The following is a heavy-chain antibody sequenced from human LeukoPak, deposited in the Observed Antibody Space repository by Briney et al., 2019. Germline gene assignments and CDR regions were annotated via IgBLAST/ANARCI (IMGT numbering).Heavy chain of an antibody. Sequence: KAGGSLRLSCAASGFTFSDYYMSWIRQAPGKGLEWVSYISSSGSTIYYADSVKGRFTISRDNAKNSLYLQMNSLKTEDTAVYYCTSSVVITADYYYYMDVWGKGTTVTVSS. V-gene: IGHV3-11*01. CDR2: ISSSGSTI. CDR1: GFTFSDYY. CDR3: TSSVVITADYYYYMDV. J-gene: IGHJ6*03. D-gene: IGHD3-22*01.